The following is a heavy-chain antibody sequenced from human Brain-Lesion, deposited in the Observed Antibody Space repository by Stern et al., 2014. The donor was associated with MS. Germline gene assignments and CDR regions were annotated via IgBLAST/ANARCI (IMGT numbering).Heavy chain of an antibody. Sequence: EVQLVESGGVVVQPGGSLRLSCAASGFTFDDYAMHWVRQAPGKGLEWVSLITWDGGSTSYTDSVKGRFSISRDNRKSFLYLQMNSLRPEDTALYYCAGGLGFWGRGNLVTVSS. CDR1: GFTFDDYA. V-gene: IGHV3-43D*03. J-gene: IGHJ4*02. D-gene: IGHD2-21*01. CDR3: AGGLGF. CDR2: ITWDGGST.